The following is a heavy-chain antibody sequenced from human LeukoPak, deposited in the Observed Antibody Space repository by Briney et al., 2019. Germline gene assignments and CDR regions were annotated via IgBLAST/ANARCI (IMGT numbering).Heavy chain of an antibody. CDR3: ARSTAITMIVVDP. J-gene: IGHJ5*02. CDR1: GGTFSSYA. CDR2: IIPIFGIA. Sequence: SVKVPCKASGGTFSSYAISWVRQAPGQGLEWIGRIIPIFGIANYAQKFQGRVTITADKSTSTAYMELSSLRSEDTAVYYCARSTAITMIVVDPWGQGTLVTVSS. V-gene: IGHV1-69*04. D-gene: IGHD3-22*01.